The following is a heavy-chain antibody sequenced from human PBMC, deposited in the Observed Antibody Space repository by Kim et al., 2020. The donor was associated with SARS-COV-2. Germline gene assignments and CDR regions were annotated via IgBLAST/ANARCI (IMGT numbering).Heavy chain of an antibody. Sequence: SETLSLTCAVYGGSFSGYYWSWIRQLPGKGLEWIGEINHSGITNYNPYLKSRVTISVDTSKNQFSLKLSSVTAADTAVYYCAREAIAAAGVDYWGQGTLVTVSS. D-gene: IGHD6-13*01. CDR2: INHSGIT. V-gene: IGHV4-34*01. CDR3: AREAIAAAGVDY. CDR1: GGSFSGYY. J-gene: IGHJ4*02.